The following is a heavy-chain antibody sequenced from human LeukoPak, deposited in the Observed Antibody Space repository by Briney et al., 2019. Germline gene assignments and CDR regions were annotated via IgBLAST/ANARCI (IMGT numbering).Heavy chain of an antibody. CDR3: ARHSYDSSGCFDY. CDR2: IYYSGST. J-gene: IGHJ4*02. V-gene: IGHV4-39*01. D-gene: IGHD3-22*01. CDR1: GGSISSSSYY. Sequence: SETLSLTCTVSGGSISSSSYYWGWIRQPPGKGLEWIGSIYYSGSTYYNPSLKSRVTISVDTSKNQFSLKLSSVTAADTAVYYCARHSYDSSGCFDYWGQGTLVTVSS.